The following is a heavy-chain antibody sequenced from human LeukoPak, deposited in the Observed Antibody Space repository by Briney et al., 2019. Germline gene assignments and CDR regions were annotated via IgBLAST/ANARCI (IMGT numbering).Heavy chain of an antibody. V-gene: IGHV1-69*04. J-gene: IGHJ4*02. Sequence: ASVKVSCKASGGTFSSYAISWVRQAPGQGLEWMGRIIPILGIANYAQKLQGRVTITADKSTSTAYMELSSLRSEDTAVYYCAGLNSGSYYDDYWGQGTLVTVSS. CDR1: GGTFSSYA. CDR2: IIPILGIA. CDR3: AGLNSGSYYDDY. D-gene: IGHD3-10*01.